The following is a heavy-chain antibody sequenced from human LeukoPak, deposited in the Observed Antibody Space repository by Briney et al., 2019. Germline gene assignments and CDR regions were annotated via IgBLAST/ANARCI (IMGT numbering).Heavy chain of an antibody. CDR2: IKSRPNNYAA. CDR1: GFTFSGSA. CDR3: TRDRDFDY. J-gene: IGHJ4*02. V-gene: IGHV3-73*01. Sequence: PGGSLRLSCAASGFTFSGSAMHLVRQAFGKGLEWVGRIKSRPNNYAAAYGASMRGRFTITRDDSKNTAYLQMNSLKTEDTAVYYCTRDRDFDYWGQGTVVTVSS.